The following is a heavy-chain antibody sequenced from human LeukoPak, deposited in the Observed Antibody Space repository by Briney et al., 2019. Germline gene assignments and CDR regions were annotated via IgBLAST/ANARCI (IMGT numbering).Heavy chain of an antibody. CDR3: ARHSSGWTPDFDY. V-gene: IGHV4-59*01. CDR2: IYYTGST. Sequence: PSETLSLTCGVSGGAITNYYWNWIRQAPGKGLEWLGYIYYTGSTTYNPSVKSRITISLDTSKKQISLKLRSVTAADTAVYYCARHSSGWTPDFDYWGQGTLVTVSS. CDR1: GGAITNYY. J-gene: IGHJ4*02. D-gene: IGHD6-19*01.